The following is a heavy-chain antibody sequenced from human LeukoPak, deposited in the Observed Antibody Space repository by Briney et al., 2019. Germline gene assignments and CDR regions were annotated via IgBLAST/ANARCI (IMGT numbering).Heavy chain of an antibody. CDR1: GFTFSSYS. CDR3: ARDSVCSGGSCYSDYYGMDV. V-gene: IGHV3-21*01. D-gene: IGHD2-15*01. J-gene: IGHJ6*02. CDR2: ITSSSSYI. Sequence: GGSLRLSCAASGFTFSSYSMNWVRQAPGKGLEWVSSITSSSSYIYYADSVKGRFTISRDNAKNSLYLQMNSLRAEDTAVYYCARDSVCSGGSCYSDYYGMDVWGQGTTVTVS.